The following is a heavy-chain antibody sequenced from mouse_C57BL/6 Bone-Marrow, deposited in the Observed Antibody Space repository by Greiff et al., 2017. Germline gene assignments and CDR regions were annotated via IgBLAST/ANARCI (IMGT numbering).Heavy chain of an antibody. J-gene: IGHJ2*01. CDR3: ARASIYYDYDDY. CDR2: INPGSGGT. V-gene: IGHV1-54*01. CDR1: GYAFTNYL. Sequence: QVQLQQSGAELVRPGTSVKVSCKASGYAFTNYLIEWVKQRPGQGLEWIGVINPGSGGTNYNEKFKGKATLTADKSSSTAYMQLSSLTSEDSAVYFCARASIYYDYDDYWGQGTTLTVSS. D-gene: IGHD2-4*01.